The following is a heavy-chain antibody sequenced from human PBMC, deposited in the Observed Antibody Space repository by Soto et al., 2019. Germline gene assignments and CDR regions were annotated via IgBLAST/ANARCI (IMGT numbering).Heavy chain of an antibody. J-gene: IGHJ4*02. CDR2: INPSGGST. V-gene: IGHV1-46*03. CDR3: ARAVYYGSGSYYSGYDY. Sequence: GASVKVSCKASGYTFTSYYMHCVRQAPGQGLEWMGIINPSGGSTSYAQKFQGRVTMTRDTSTSTVYMELSSLRSEDTAVYYCARAVYYGSGSYYSGYDYWVQGTLVTVSS. CDR1: GYTFTSYY. D-gene: IGHD3-10*01.